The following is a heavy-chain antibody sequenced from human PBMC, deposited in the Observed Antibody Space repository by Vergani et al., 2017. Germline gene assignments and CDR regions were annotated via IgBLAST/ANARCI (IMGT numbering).Heavy chain of an antibody. CDR1: GFTFSSYS. J-gene: IGHJ3*01. CDR2: ISSSSSTI. CDR3: ARGGVVGSTGRTFEF. Sequence: EVQLVESGGGLVQPGGSLRLSCAASGFTFSSYSMNWVRQAPGKGQEWVSYISSSSSTIYYADSVKGRFTISRDNAKNSLYLQMNSMRAEDTAVYYCARGGVVGSTGRTFEFWGQGTTVTVSS. V-gene: IGHV3-48*01. D-gene: IGHD1-26*01.